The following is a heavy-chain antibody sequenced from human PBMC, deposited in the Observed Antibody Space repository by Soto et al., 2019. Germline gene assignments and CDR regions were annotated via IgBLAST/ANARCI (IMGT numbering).Heavy chain of an antibody. CDR1: GYTFTSYY. V-gene: IGHV1-46*01. Sequence: VASVKVSCKASGYTFTSYYMHWVRQAPGQGLEWMGIINPSGGSTSYAQKFQGRVTMTRDTSTSTVYMELSSLRSEDTAVYYCASPNPHYYDSSGPFDYWGQGTLVTVSS. D-gene: IGHD3-22*01. CDR2: INPSGGST. CDR3: ASPNPHYYDSSGPFDY. J-gene: IGHJ4*02.